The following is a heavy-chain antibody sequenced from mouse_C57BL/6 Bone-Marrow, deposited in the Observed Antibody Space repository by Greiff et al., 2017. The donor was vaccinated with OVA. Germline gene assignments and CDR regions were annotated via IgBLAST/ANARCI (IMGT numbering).Heavy chain of an antibody. D-gene: IGHD1-1*01. V-gene: IGHV1-53*01. J-gene: IGHJ2*01. CDR1: GYTFTSYW. CDR3: ARSDPLYYGSSYGY. Sequence: VQLQQPGTELVKPGASVKLSCKASGYTFTSYWMHWVKQRPGQGLEWIGNINPSNGGTNYNEKFKSKATLTVDKSSSTAYMQLSSLTFEDSAVYYCARSDPLYYGSSYGYWGQGTTLTVSS. CDR2: INPSNGGT.